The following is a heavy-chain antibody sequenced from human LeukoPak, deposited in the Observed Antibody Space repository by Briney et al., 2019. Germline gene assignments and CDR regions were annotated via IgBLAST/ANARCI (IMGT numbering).Heavy chain of an antibody. J-gene: IGHJ4*02. CDR2: IYYSGST. V-gene: IGHV4-59*08. CDR1: GGSISSYY. D-gene: IGHD6-13*01. CDR3: ARTSGSRYAYDDY. Sequence: SETLSLTCTVSGGSISSYYWSWIRQPPGKGLEWIGYIYYSGSTNYNPSLKSRVTISVDTSKNQFSLKLRSVTAADSAVYYCARTSGSRYAYDDYWGQGTLVTVSS.